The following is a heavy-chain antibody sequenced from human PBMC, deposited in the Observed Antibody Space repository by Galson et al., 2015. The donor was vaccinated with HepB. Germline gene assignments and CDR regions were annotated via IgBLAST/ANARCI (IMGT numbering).Heavy chain of an antibody. CDR3: ARYAYYYDSSGPPAANAFDI. D-gene: IGHD3-22*01. CDR2: IIPIFGTA. V-gene: IGHV1-69*13. Sequence: SVKVSCKASGGTFSSYAISWVRQAPGQGLEWMGGIIPIFGTANYAQKFQGRVTITADESTSTAYMELSSLRSEDTAVYYCARYAYYYDSSGPPAANAFDIWGQGTMVTVSS. CDR1: GGTFSSYA. J-gene: IGHJ3*02.